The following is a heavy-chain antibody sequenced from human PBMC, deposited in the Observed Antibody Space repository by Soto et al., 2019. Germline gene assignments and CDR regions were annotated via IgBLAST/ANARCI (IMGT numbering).Heavy chain of an antibody. CDR3: ANAYSSSWPNYFDY. Sequence: GGSLRLSCAASGFTFSTYAMTWVRQAPGRGLGWVSTILHDETPFYTDSVKGRFTISRDNVRGTLYLQMNGLRAEDTAVYYCANAYSSSWPNYFDYWGQGTLVTVSS. V-gene: IGHV3-23*01. CDR1: GFTFSTYA. CDR2: ILHDETP. J-gene: IGHJ4*02. D-gene: IGHD6-13*01.